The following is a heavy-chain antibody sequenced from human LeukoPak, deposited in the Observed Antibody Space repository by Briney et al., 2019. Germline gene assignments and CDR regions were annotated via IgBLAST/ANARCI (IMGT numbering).Heavy chain of an antibody. CDR1: GGTFSSYA. Sequence: ASVKVSCKASGGTFSSYAISWVRQAPGQGLEWMGGIIPIFGTANYAQKFQGRVTITADESTSTAYMELSSLRSEDTAVYYCARGYYVRTTDFDYWGQGTLVAVSS. CDR3: ARGYYVRTTDFDY. V-gene: IGHV1-69*13. CDR2: IIPIFGTA. J-gene: IGHJ4*02. D-gene: IGHD3-10*02.